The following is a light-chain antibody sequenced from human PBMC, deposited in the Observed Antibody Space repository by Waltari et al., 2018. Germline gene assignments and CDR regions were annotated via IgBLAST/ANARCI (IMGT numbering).Light chain of an antibody. CDR3: QQSYSLLT. CDR2: AAS. V-gene: IGKV1-39*01. CDR1: QRISSY. Sequence: DIQMPQSPSSLSASVGDSITLTCRASQRISSYLNWYQQKPGKAPKLLIYAASSLQSGVPSRFSGSGSGTDFTLTISSLQPEDFATYYCQQSYSLLTFGGGTKVEIK. J-gene: IGKJ4*01.